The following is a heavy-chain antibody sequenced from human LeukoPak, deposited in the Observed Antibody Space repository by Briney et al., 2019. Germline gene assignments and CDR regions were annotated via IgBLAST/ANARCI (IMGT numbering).Heavy chain of an antibody. CDR1: GYTFASYG. CDR2: ISAYNGDT. Sequence: ASVKVSCKASGYTFASYGISWVRQAPGQGLEWMGWISAYNGDTKYAQHLQGRVTLTTDTSTGTAYMELRSLTSDDTALYYCARDTARITTPGGPDYWGQGILVTVSS. V-gene: IGHV1-18*01. CDR3: ARDTARITTPGGPDY. J-gene: IGHJ4*02. D-gene: IGHD6-13*01.